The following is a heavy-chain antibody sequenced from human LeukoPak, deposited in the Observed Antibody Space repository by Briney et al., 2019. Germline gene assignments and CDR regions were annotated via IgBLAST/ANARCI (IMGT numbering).Heavy chain of an antibody. Sequence: PSGTLSLTCAVYGGSFSGYYWSWIRQPPGKGLEWIGEINHSGSTNYNPSLKSRVTLSVDTSKNQFSLKLSSVTAADTAMYYCARDGYSGMDVWGRGSTVTVSS. CDR1: GGSFSGYY. CDR3: ARDGYSGMDV. CDR2: INHSGST. J-gene: IGHJ6*02. V-gene: IGHV4-34*01.